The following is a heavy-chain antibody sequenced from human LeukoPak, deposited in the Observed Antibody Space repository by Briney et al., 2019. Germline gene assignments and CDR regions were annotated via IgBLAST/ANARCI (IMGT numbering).Heavy chain of an antibody. J-gene: IGHJ4*02. D-gene: IGHD3-22*01. V-gene: IGHV4-34*01. CDR1: GGSFSGHS. CDR2: ISHTGTI. CDR3: ARHVHVSMIVVILSDYFDY. Sequence: SETLSLTCAVYGGSFSGHSWSWIRQAPGKGLEWIGEISHTGTINYNPSLKSRVTISADTSKNQFSLRLSSVTAADTAVYYCARHVHVSMIVVILSDYFDYWDRGTLVSVSS.